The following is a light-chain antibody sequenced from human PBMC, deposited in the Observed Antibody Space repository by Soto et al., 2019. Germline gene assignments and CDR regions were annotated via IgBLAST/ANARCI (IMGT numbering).Light chain of an antibody. CDR1: QNISNY. J-gene: IGKJ1*01. Sequence: IVLTQSPATLSLSPGKRPTLSWKASQNISNYLIWYKQKPGQAPRLLSYDVSNRATGIPARFSGSGSGTDFTLTISSLEPEDFAVYYCQQRSNWPRTFGQGTKVDIK. CDR3: QQRSNWPRT. CDR2: DVS. V-gene: IGKV3-11*01.